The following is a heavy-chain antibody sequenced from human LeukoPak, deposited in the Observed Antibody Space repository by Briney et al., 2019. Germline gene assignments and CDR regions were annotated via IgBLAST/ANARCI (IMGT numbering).Heavy chain of an antibody. Sequence: SQTLSLTRAVYRGSFSGYYWSWIRQPPGKGLEWIGEINHSGSTNYNPSLKSRVTISVDTSKNQFSLKLSSVTAADTAVYYCARGWRIAVAGTSWFDPCGQGTLVTVSS. D-gene: IGHD6-19*01. J-gene: IGHJ5*02. CDR1: RGSFSGYY. V-gene: IGHV4-34*01. CDR3: ARGWRIAVAGTSWFDP. CDR2: INHSGST.